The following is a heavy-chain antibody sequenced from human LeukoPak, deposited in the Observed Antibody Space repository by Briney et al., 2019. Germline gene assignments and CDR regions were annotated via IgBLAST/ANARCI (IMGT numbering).Heavy chain of an antibody. Sequence: GGSLRLSCSASGFTFSNYGIHWVRQAPGKGLEWVAFIRYDGSNKYYADSVKGRFTISRDNAKNSLYLQMNSLRAEDTAVYYCAREGITMVRGVIITNYFDYWGQGTLVTVSS. D-gene: IGHD3-10*01. V-gene: IGHV3-30*02. CDR3: AREGITMVRGVIITNYFDY. J-gene: IGHJ4*02. CDR2: IRYDGSNK. CDR1: GFTFSNYG.